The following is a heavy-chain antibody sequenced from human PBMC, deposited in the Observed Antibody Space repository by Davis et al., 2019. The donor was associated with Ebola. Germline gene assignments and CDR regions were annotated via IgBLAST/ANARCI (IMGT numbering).Heavy chain of an antibody. CDR1: GYTFTGYY. CDR2: INPNSGGT. CDR3: ASDASGYDSFDAFDI. Sequence: ASVKVSCKASGYTFTGYYMHWVRQAPGQGLEWMGWINPNSGGTNYAQKFQGRVTMTRDTSISTAYMELSRLRSDDTAVYYCASDASGYDSFDAFDIWGQGTMVTVSS. V-gene: IGHV1-2*02. D-gene: IGHD5-12*01. J-gene: IGHJ3*02.